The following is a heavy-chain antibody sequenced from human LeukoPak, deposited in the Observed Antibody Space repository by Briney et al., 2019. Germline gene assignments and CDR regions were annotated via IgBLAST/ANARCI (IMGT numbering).Heavy chain of an antibody. J-gene: IGHJ4*02. CDR2: MNPNSGNT. Sequence: ASVKVSCKASGYTFTSYDINWVRQATGQGLEWMGWMNPNSGNTGYAQKFQGRVTMTRNTSINTAYMELSSLGSEDTAMYYCARGVWARNDAYYLDYWDQGTLVTVSS. V-gene: IGHV1-8*01. D-gene: IGHD3-16*01. CDR3: ARGVWARNDAYYLDY. CDR1: GYTFTSYD.